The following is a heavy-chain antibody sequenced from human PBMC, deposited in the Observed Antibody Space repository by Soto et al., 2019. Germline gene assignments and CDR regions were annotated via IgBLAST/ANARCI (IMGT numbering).Heavy chain of an antibody. CDR2: ISPYNGNI. V-gene: IGHV1-18*04. J-gene: IGHJ1*01. CDR1: GYTFSNYG. Sequence: QVQLVQSGSEVKKPGASVKVSCKASGYTFSNYGMSWVRQAPGQGLEWMGWISPYNGNINYVQKLQGRVTVTTDTSTSTAYMELRSLTSDDTAVYYCASDRVVAAPRGLGVQYWGQGTLVTVSS. D-gene: IGHD3-22*01. CDR3: ASDRVVAAPRGLGVQY.